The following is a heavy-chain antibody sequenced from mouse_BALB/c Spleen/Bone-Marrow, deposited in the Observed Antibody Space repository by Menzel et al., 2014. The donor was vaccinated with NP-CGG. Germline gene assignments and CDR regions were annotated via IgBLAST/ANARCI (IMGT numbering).Heavy chain of an antibody. CDR2: INPSNGGT. CDR3: TRGRTWDFDS. J-gene: IGHJ2*01. D-gene: IGHD4-1*01. V-gene: IGHV1S81*02. Sequence: VQLQQSGAELVKPGASVKLSCKASGYTFTGYYMYWVKQRPGQGLEWIGEINPSNGGTNFNEKFKSRATLTVDKSSSTAYMQLSSLTSEDSAVYYCTRGRTWDFDSWRQGTTRTVSS. CDR1: GYTFTGYY.